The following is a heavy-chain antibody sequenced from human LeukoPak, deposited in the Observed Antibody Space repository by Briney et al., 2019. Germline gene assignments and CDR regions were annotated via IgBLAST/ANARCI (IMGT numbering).Heavy chain of an antibody. V-gene: IGHV4-39*01. CDR2: IYYSGST. D-gene: IGHD6-19*01. Sequence: GSLRLSCAASGFTFSSYAMSWVRQAPGKGLEWIGSIYYSGSTYYNPSLKSRVTISVDTSKNQFSLKLSSVTAADTAVYYCARHSREQWLVGWFDPWGQGTLVTVSS. CDR1: GFTFSSYA. J-gene: IGHJ5*02. CDR3: ARHSREQWLVGWFDP.